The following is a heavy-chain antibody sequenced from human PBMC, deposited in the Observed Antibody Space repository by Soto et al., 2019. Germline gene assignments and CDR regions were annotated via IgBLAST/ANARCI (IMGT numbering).Heavy chain of an antibody. Sequence: EVQLLESGGDFIQPGGSLRLSCAASGFIFSTHAMSWVRQAPGQGLEWVSVISNSGSNTYYADSVEGRFTISRDNSRNTRSMQMNSRRAEDTAVYYCASDWGTYYDIPYAFDIWGQGTVVTVSS. D-gene: IGHD3-9*01. CDR2: ISNSGSNT. V-gene: IGHV3-23*01. CDR1: GFIFSTHA. J-gene: IGHJ3*02. CDR3: ASDWGTYYDIPYAFDI.